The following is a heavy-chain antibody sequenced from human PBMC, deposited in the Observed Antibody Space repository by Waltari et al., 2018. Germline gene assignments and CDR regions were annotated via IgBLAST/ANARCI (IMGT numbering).Heavy chain of an antibody. D-gene: IGHD2-8*01. J-gene: IGHJ4*02. Sequence: QVQLVQSGAEVKKPGSSLQVSCNASAGTFSSYAISWVRQAPGQGLEWMGRIIPIFGTANYAQKFQGRVTITADKPTSTAYMELSSLRSEETAVYYCARGDGRVYPYWGQGTLVTVSS. CDR1: AGTFSSYA. V-gene: IGHV1-69*13. CDR3: ARGDGRVYPY. CDR2: IIPIFGTA.